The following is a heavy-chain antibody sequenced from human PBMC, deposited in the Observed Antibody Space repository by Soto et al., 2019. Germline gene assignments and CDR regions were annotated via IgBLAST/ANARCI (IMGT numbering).Heavy chain of an antibody. CDR2: IGTAGDT. D-gene: IGHD4-17*01. CDR3: ARSTVTDINYYYYMDV. V-gene: IGHV3-13*01. J-gene: IGHJ6*03. CDR1: GFTFSSYD. Sequence: GGSLRLSCAASGFTFSSYDMHWVRQATGKGLEWVSAIGTAGDTYYPGSVKGRFTISRENAKNSLYLQMNSLRAGDTAVYYCARSTVTDINYYYYMDVWGKGTTVTVSS.